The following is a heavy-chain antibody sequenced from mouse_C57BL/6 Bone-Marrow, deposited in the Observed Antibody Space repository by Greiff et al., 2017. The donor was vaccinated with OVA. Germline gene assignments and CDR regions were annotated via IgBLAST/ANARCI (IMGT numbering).Heavy chain of an antibody. CDR2: IDPSDSYT. Sequence: QVQLQQPGAELVKPGASVKLSCKASGYTFTSYWMQWVKQRPGQGLEWIGEIDPSDSYTNYNQKFKGKATLTVDTSSRTAYMQLSSLTSEDSAVYYCARIYYGNGGAWFAYWGQGTLVTVSA. J-gene: IGHJ3*01. CDR3: ARIYYGNGGAWFAY. CDR1: GYTFTSYW. V-gene: IGHV1-50*01. D-gene: IGHD2-1*01.